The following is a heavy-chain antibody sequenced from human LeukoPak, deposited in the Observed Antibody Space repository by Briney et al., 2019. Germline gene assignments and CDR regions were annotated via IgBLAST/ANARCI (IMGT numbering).Heavy chain of an antibody. CDR3: ARAGGAYYGMDV. D-gene: IGHD4-17*01. Sequence: SETLSLTCAVSGGSISSGGYSWSWIRQPPGKGLEWIGYIYHSGSTYYNPSLKSRVTISVDRSKNQFSLKLSSVTAADTAVYYCARAGGAYYGMDVWGKGTTVTVSS. CDR2: IYHSGST. V-gene: IGHV4-30-2*01. CDR1: GGSISSGGYS. J-gene: IGHJ6*04.